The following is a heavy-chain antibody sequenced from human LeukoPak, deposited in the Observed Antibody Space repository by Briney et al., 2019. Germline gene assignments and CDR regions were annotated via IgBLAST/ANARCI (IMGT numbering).Heavy chain of an antibody. J-gene: IGHJ4*02. CDR2: IYYSGST. CDR3: ARERTSHEMSFDY. Sequence: SQTLSLTCTVSGGSISSGGYYWSWIRQHPGKGLEWIGYIYYSGSTYYNPSLQSRVTISVDTSKNQFSLKLSSVTAADTAVYYCARERTSHEMSFDYWGQGTLVTVSS. CDR1: GGSISSGGYY. D-gene: IGHD1-14*01. V-gene: IGHV4-31*03.